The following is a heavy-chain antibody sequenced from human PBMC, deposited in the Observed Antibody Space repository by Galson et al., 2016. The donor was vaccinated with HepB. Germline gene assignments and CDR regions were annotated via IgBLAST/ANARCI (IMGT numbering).Heavy chain of an antibody. CDR2: ISYSGST. D-gene: IGHD2-8*02. J-gene: IGHJ6*02. CDR3: ARDHCTGGVCYSSPWYYGMDV. V-gene: IGHV4-31*02. Sequence: GSISSGYYYWSWIRQLPGKGLEWIGYISYSGSTDYNPSLQSRVTISADTSKNQFSLMLSSVTAADSAVYFCARDHCTGGVCYSSPWYYGMDVWGQGTTVTVSS. CDR1: GSISSGYYY.